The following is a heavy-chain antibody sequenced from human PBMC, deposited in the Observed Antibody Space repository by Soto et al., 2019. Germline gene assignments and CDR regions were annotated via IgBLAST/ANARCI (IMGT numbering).Heavy chain of an antibody. D-gene: IGHD2-8*01. J-gene: IGHJ6*02. CDR3: WLYCTNGVVCRGGMDV. Sequence: EVQLVESGGGLVKPGGSLRLSCAASGFTFSGYSMNWVRQAPGKGLEWVSSISSSSSYIYYADSVKGRFTIFRDNAKNSLYLQMNSLRAEDTAVYYCWLYCTNGVVCRGGMDVWGQGTTVTVSS. CDR2: ISSSSSYI. V-gene: IGHV3-21*01. CDR1: GFTFSGYS.